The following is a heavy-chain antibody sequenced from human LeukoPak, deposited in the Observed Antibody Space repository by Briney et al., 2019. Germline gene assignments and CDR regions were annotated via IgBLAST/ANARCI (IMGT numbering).Heavy chain of an antibody. CDR2: ISSSGSTI. Sequence: QPGGSLRLSCAASGFTFSSYEMNWVRQAPGKGLEWVSYISSSGSTIYYADSVKGRFTISRDNSKNTLYLQMNSLRAEDTAVYYCAKDGSGRRGYYYYYMDVWGKGTTVTISS. V-gene: IGHV3-48*03. CDR3: AKDGSGRRGYYYYYMDV. J-gene: IGHJ6*03. CDR1: GFTFSSYE. D-gene: IGHD6-19*01.